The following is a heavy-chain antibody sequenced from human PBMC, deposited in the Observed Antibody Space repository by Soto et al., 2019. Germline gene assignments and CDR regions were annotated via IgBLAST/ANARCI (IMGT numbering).Heavy chain of an antibody. CDR2: IYHSGST. J-gene: IGHJ5*02. CDR1: GGSISSGGYS. D-gene: IGHD2-15*01. CDR3: ARVYCSGGSCFTP. V-gene: IGHV4-30-2*01. Sequence: SETLSLTCAVSGGSISSGGYSWSWIRQPPGKGLEWIGYIYHSGSTYYNPSLKSRVTITVDRSKNQFSLKLSSVTAADTAVYYCARVYCSGGSCFTPWGQGTLLTVSS.